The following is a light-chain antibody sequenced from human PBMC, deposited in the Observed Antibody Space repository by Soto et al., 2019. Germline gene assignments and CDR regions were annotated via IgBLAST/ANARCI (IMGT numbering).Light chain of an antibody. CDR2: GAS. J-gene: IGKJ5*01. CDR3: QQYNIWPPIT. CDR1: QSISNN. Sequence: EIVMTQSPATLSVSPGERATLSCRASQSISNNLAWYQERPGQAPRLLIYGASTRATDIPARFSGSGSGTEFTLTISSLQSEDFAVSYCQQYNIWPPITFGQGKRLEIK. V-gene: IGKV3-15*01.